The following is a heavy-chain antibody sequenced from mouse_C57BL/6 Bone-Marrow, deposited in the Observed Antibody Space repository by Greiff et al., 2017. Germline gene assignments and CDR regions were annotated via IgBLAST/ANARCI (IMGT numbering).Heavy chain of an antibody. D-gene: IGHD2-4*01. CDR1: GFTFSSYA. J-gene: IGHJ2*01. V-gene: IGHV5-4*03. Sequence: EVMLVESGGGLVKPGGSLKLSCAASGFTFSSYAMSWVRQTPEKRLEWVATISDGGSYTYYPDNVKGRFTISRDNAKNNLYLQMSHLKSEDTAMYYCAREDYDESYFDYWGQGTTLTVSS. CDR2: ISDGGSYT. CDR3: AREDYDESYFDY.